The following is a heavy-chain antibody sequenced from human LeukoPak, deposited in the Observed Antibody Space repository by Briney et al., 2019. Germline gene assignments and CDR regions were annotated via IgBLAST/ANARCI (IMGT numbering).Heavy chain of an antibody. CDR1: GYTFTSYY. Sequence: ASVKVSCKASGYTFTSYYMHWVRQAPGQGLEWMGIINPGGGSTSYAQKFQGRVTMTRDTSTSTAYMELRSLRSDDTAVYYCARDKLTVTTLSDYWGQGTLVTVSS. CDR3: ARDKLTVTTLSDY. CDR2: INPGGGST. D-gene: IGHD4-17*01. V-gene: IGHV1-46*01. J-gene: IGHJ4*02.